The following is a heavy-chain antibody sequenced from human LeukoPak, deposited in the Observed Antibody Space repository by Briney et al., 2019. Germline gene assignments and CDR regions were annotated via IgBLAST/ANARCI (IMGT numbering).Heavy chain of an antibody. CDR3: AKYGSSNPANYYYYGMDV. V-gene: IGHV3-23*01. CDR1: GFTFSSYA. CDR2: ISGSGGST. J-gene: IGHJ6*02. D-gene: IGHD6-13*01. Sequence: PGGSLRLSCAASGFTFSSYAMSWVRQAPGKGLEWVSSISGSGGSTYYADSVKGRFTIPRDNSKNTLCLQMNSLRAEDTAVYYCAKYGSSNPANYYYYGMDVWGQGTTVTVSS.